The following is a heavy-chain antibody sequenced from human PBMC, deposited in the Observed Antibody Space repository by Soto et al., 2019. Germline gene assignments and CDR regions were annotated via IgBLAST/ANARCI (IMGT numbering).Heavy chain of an antibody. CDR3: AKGLRFMEH. Sequence: QVHLVESGGGVVQPGRSLRLSCVASGFTFSSYALHWVRQAPGKGLEWVALISNDGMNTFYADSVKGRMTVSRDKADKTMYLQMNSLTAEDTAVYYCAKGLRFMEHWCQGTVVTVSS. J-gene: IGHJ1*01. D-gene: IGHD1-1*01. V-gene: IGHV3-30-3*02. CDR2: ISNDGMNT. CDR1: GFTFSSYA.